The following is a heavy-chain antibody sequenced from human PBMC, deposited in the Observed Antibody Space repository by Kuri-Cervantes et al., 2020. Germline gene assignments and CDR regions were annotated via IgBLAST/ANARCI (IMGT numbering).Heavy chain of an antibody. J-gene: IGHJ4*02. CDR1: GFTFSSYC. Sequence: GGSLRLSCAASGFTFSSYCMSWVRQAPGKGLEWVANIKQDGSEKYYVDSVKGRFTISRDNAKNALYLQMNSLRAEDTAVYYCARDRFGGSYGGGPFAYWGQGTLVTVSS. D-gene: IGHD1-26*01. CDR3: ARDRFGGSYGGGPFAY. V-gene: IGHV3-7*01. CDR2: IKQDGSEK.